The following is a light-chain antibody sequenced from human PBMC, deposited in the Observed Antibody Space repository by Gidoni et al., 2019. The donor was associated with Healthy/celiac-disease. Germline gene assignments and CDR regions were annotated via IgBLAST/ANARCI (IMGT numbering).Light chain of an antibody. J-gene: IGKJ2*01. CDR2: GAS. Sequence: EIVMTQSPATLSVSPGERANLSCRASQSVSSNLAWYQQKPGQAPRLLIYGASTRATGIPARFSGSGSGTEFTLTISSLQSEDFAVYYCQQYNNWPPYTFXXXTKLEIK. V-gene: IGKV3-15*01. CDR1: QSVSSN. CDR3: QQYNNWPPYT.